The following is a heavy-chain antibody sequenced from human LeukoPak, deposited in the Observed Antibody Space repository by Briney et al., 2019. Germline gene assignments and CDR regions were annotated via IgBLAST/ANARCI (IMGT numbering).Heavy chain of an antibody. CDR3: AKDRGRRWLQFDY. V-gene: IGHV3-9*01. J-gene: IGHJ4*02. D-gene: IGHD5-24*01. CDR1: GLTFDDYA. Sequence: GRSLRLSCAASGLTFDDYAMHWVRQAPGKGLEWVSGISWNSGSIGYADSVKGRFTISRDNAKNSLYLQMNSLRAEDTALYYCAKDRGRRWLQFDYWGQGTLVTVSS. CDR2: ISWNSGSI.